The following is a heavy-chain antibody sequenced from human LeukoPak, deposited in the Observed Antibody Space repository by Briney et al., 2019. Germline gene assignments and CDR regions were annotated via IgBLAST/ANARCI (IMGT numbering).Heavy chain of an antibody. CDR1: GFTFSSYA. Sequence: PGRSLRLSCAASGFTFSSYAMHWVRQAPGKGLEWVAVISYDGSNKYYADSVKGRFTISRDNSKNTLYLQMNSLRAEDTAVYYCARKGVPGLRYFDWFGGALQHWGQGTLVTVSS. CDR3: ARKGVPGLRYFDWFGGALQH. D-gene: IGHD3-9*01. V-gene: IGHV3-30-3*01. J-gene: IGHJ1*01. CDR2: ISYDGSNK.